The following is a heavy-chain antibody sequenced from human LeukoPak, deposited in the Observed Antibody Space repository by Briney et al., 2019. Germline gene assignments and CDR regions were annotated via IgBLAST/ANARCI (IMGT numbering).Heavy chain of an antibody. CDR2: INPSGSST. Sequence: ASVKVPCKASGYSFTSHYMHWVRQAPGQGLEWMGLINPSGSSTLYAQKFQGRVTMTRDMSTTTDYMELSSLRSEDTAVYYCARDNSVGDIAWWFDPWGQGTLVTVSS. CDR3: ARDNSVGDIAWWFDP. CDR1: GYSFTSHY. V-gene: IGHV1-46*01. D-gene: IGHD3-16*02. J-gene: IGHJ5*02.